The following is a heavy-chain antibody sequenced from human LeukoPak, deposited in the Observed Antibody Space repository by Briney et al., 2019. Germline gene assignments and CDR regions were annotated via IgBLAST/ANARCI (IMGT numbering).Heavy chain of an antibody. CDR1: GCIFSSYX. D-gene: IGHD4-23*01. CDR2: IIISDGIT. J-gene: IGHJ4*02. Sequence: LSCXXSGCIFSSYXXRWVRQAPGXGMEWGSAIIISDGITHSADSVKGRFTISTHNSNTTLYLQMKSLRDGDTAFYYCAKDNPDPGGXSAFXXXGQG. CDR3: AKDNPDPGGXSAFXX. V-gene: IGHV3-23*01.